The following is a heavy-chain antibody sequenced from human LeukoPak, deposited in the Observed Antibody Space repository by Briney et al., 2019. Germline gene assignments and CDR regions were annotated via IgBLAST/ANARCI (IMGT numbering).Heavy chain of an antibody. J-gene: IGHJ6*03. CDR3: ARGYYDSSGYYPRYYYYMDV. CDR1: GYTFTSYG. CDR2: ISAFNGNT. D-gene: IGHD3-22*01. V-gene: IGHV1-18*01. Sequence: GASVKVSCKASGYTFTSYGISWVRQAPGQGLEWMGWISAFNGNTNYAQKLQGRVTMTTDTSTSTAYVELRSLRSDDTAVYYCARGYYDSSGYYPRYYYYMDVWGKGTTVTVSS.